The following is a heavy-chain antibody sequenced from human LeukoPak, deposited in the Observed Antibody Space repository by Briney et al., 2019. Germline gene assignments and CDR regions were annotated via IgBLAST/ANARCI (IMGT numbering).Heavy chain of an antibody. D-gene: IGHD3-16*01. Sequence: SVKVSCKASGGTFSSYAISWVRQAPGQGLEWMGRIIPILGITNYAQKFQGRVTITADKSTSTAYMELSSLRSDETAVYYCARDPSGGYVPYFDYWGQGTLVTVSS. CDR2: IIPILGIT. CDR1: GGTFSSYA. CDR3: ARDPSGGYVPYFDY. V-gene: IGHV1-69*04. J-gene: IGHJ4*02.